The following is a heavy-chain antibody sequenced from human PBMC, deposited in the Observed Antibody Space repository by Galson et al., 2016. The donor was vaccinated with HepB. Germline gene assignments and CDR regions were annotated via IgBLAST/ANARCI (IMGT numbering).Heavy chain of an antibody. CDR3: ARVGDSLLWFGEPTSRAFDY. D-gene: IGHD3-10*01. Sequence: SVKVSCKASGYTLTSYGISWVRQAPGQGLEWMGWISVYNGNTNYAQKLQGRVTMTTDTSPSTAYMELRSLRSDDTAVYFCARVGDSLLWFGEPTSRAFDYWGQGTLVTVSS. CDR2: ISVYNGNT. J-gene: IGHJ4*02. CDR1: GYTLTSYG. V-gene: IGHV1-18*01.